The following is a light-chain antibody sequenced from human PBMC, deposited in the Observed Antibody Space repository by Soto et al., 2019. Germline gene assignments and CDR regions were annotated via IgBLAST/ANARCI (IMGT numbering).Light chain of an antibody. CDR3: ATWDSSLSAVV. CDR1: SSNIGNNY. J-gene: IGLJ2*01. V-gene: IGLV1-51*01. Sequence: QSVLTQPPSVSAAPGQKVTISCSGSSSNIGNNYMAWYQQLPGTAPKLLIYDNNNRPSGIPDRFSGSKSGTSATLDISGLQTGDEADYYCATWDSSLSAVVFGGGTKLTAL. CDR2: DNN.